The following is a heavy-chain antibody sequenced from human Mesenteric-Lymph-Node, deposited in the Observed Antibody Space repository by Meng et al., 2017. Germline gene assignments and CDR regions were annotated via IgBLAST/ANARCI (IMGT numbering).Heavy chain of an antibody. D-gene: IGHD3-10*01. CDR2: IKSDGSSI. CDR3: ARDSGKASFDY. CDR1: GFSLNNYW. Sequence: EVQLVEAGGGLAQPGGSLRLSCVVSGFSLNNYWMFWVRQGPGKGLVWVARIKSDGSSIDYVDSVKGRFTISRDTVKNTLYLQMNSLRAEDTAVYYCARDSGKASFDYWGQGTLVTVSS. V-gene: IGHV3-74*01. J-gene: IGHJ4*02.